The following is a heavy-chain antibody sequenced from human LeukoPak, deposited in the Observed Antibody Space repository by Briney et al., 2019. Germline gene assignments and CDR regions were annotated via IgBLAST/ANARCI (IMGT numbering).Heavy chain of an antibody. D-gene: IGHD4-17*01. CDR3: ARESGSVTSEVDFDY. CDR1: GFSFTTYW. V-gene: IGHV3-7*01. J-gene: IGHJ4*02. Sequence: GGSLRLSCAAPGFSFTTYWVSWVRQAPGKGLEWVANIKQDGTEKYYVDSVKGRFTISRDNAKNSLYLQMNSLRAEDTAVYYCARESGSVTSEVDFDYWGQGTLVSVSS. CDR2: IKQDGTEK.